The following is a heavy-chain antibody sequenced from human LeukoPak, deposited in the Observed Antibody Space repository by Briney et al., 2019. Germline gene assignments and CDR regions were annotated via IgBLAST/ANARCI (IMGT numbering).Heavy chain of an antibody. V-gene: IGHV3-48*03. Sequence: SGGCLRLSCAASVFTFSRYEMNSVRQAPGKGLEWVSYISSSASTIYSADSVKGRFTISRDNAQNSLYLQMNSLRAEDTAVYYCARLPGYSSSWYDWYCHLWAGGTLVRVLS. D-gene: IGHD6-13*01. CDR3: ARLPGYSSSWYDWYCHL. J-gene: IGHJ2*01. CDR1: VFTFSRYE. CDR2: ISSSASTI.